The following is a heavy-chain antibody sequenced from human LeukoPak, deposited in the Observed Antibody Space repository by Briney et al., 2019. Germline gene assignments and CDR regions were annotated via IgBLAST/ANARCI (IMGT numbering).Heavy chain of an antibody. V-gene: IGHV1-3*01. CDR3: ARGGYSGYMSYFDY. CDR2: INAANGNT. J-gene: IGHJ4*02. D-gene: IGHD5-12*01. Sequence: GASVKVSCKASGYTFTSYTMHWVRQAPGQRLEWMGWINAANGNTKYSQEFQGRVTITRDTSASTAYMELSSLRSEDTAVYYCARGGYSGYMSYFDYWGQGTLVTVSS. CDR1: GYTFTSYT.